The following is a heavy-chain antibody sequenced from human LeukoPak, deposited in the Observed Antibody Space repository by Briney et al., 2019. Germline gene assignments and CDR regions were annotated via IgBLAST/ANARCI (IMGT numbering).Heavy chain of an antibody. V-gene: IGHV4-61*01. CDR3: AIDKVAGTLISAYYYYGMDV. J-gene: IGHJ6*04. CDR1: GGSVSSGSYY. D-gene: IGHD6-19*01. Sequence: SETLSLTCTVSGGSVSSGSYYWSWIRQPPGKGLEWIGYIYYSGSTNYNPSLKSRVTISVDTSKNEFSLKLSSVTAADTAVYYCAIDKVAGTLISAYYYYGMDVWGKGTTVTVSS. CDR2: IYYSGST.